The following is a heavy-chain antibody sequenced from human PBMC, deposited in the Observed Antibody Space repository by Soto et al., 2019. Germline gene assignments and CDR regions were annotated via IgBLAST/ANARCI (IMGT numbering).Heavy chain of an antibody. CDR3: ARDKDWAFDY. CDR1: GVTSSSYS. CDR2: IFTTGTTI. D-gene: IGHD3-9*01. J-gene: IGHJ4*02. Sequence: GGSLRLSSVASGVTSSSYSMVWVRQAPGKGLEWVSYIFTTGTTIYYADSVKGRFTVSRDNAKNSVFLLLNSLRAEDTAVYYCARDKDWAFDYWGQGT. V-gene: IGHV3-48*03.